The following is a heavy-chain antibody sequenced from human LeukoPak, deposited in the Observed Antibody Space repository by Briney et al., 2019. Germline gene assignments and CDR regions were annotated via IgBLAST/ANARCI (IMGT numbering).Heavy chain of an antibody. J-gene: IGHJ6*03. D-gene: IGHD1-1*01. CDR1: GYTFTSYD. CDR2: MNPNSGNT. CDR3: ARRIWNDIFYYYYMDV. V-gene: IGHV1-8*03. Sequence: ASVKVSCKASGYTFTSYDINWVRQATGQGLEWMGWMNPNSGNTGYAQKFQGRVTITRNTSISTAYMELSSLRSEDTAVYYCARRIWNDIFYYYYMDVWGKGTTVTVSS.